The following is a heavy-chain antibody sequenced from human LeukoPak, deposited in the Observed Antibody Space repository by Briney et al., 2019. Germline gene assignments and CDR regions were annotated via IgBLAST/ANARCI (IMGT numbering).Heavy chain of an antibody. V-gene: IGHV3-66*01. J-gene: IGHJ4*02. Sequence: PGGSLRLSCAASGFSVSSSYMTWVRQAPGKGLEWVSVLYSGGNTYYADSVKGRFTISRDDSKNTLYLQMNSLRAEDTAVYYCARDRNNHFDYWGQGTLVTVSS. CDR1: GFSVSSSY. D-gene: IGHD1-20*01. CDR2: LYSGGNT. CDR3: ARDRNNHFDY.